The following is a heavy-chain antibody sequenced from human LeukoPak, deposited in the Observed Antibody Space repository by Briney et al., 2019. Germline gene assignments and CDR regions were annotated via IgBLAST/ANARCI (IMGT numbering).Heavy chain of an antibody. CDR2: IKQDGSEK. J-gene: IGHJ3*02. CDR3: AREHRGYSYGFLNENAFDI. V-gene: IGHV3-7*01. D-gene: IGHD5-18*01. CDR1: GFTFSSYW. Sequence: GGSLRLSCAASGFTFSSYWMSWVRQAPGKGLEWVANIKQDGSEKYYVDSVKGRFTISRDNAKNSLYLQMNSLRAEDTAVYYCAREHRGYSYGFLNENAFDIWGQGTMVTVSS.